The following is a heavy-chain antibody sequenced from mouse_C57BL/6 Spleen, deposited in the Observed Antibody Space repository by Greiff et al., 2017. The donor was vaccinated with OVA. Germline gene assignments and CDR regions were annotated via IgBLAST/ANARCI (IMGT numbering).Heavy chain of an antibody. CDR1: GFNIKDYY. V-gene: IGHV14-2*01. Sequence: EVQLQQSGAELVKPGASVKLSCTASGFNIKDYYMHWVKQRTEQGLEWIGRIDPEAGETKYAPKFQGKATITADTSSNTAYRQLSGLTSEDTAIYYCARSGDGYDYYAMDYWGQGTSVTVSS. CDR3: ARSGDGYDYYAMDY. CDR2: IDPEAGET. D-gene: IGHD2-2*01. J-gene: IGHJ4*01.